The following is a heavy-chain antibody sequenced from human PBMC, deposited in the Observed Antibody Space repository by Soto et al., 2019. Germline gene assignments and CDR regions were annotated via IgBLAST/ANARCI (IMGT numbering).Heavy chain of an antibody. V-gene: IGHV4-34*01. Sequence: KPSETLSLTCAVYGGSFSGYYWSWIRQPPGKGLEWIGEINHSGSTNYNPSLKSRVTISVDTSKNQFSLKLSSVTAADTAVYYCARGERGYSYGRYYYYYGMDVWGQGTTVTVSS. J-gene: IGHJ6*02. CDR3: ARGERGYSYGRYYYYYGMDV. CDR2: INHSGST. D-gene: IGHD5-18*01. CDR1: GGSFSGYY.